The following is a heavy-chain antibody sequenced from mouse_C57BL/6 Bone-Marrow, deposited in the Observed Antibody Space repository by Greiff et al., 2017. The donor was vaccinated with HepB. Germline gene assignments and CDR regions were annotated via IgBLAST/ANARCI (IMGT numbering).Heavy chain of an antibody. CDR3: ARHNFYYGYSYYWYIDV. D-gene: IGHD2-2*01. V-gene: IGHV5-15*01. J-gene: IGHJ1*03. CDR2: ISNLAYSI. CDR1: GFTFSDYG. Sequence: EVMLVESGGGLVQPGGSLKLSCAASGFTFSDYGMAWVRQAPRKGPEWVACISNLAYSIYYADTVTGRFTISRENAKNTLYLEMSSLRYEDTAMYSWARHNFYYGYSYYWYIDVWGTGTTVTVSS.